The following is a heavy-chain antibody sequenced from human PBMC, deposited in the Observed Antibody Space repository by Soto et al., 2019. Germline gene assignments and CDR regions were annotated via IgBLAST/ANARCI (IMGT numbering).Heavy chain of an antibody. CDR1: GFTFSSYS. Sequence: GGSLRLSCAASGFTFSSYSMNWVRQAPGKGLEWVSSISSSSSYIYYADSVKGRFTISRDNAKNSLYLQMNSLRAEDTAVYYCARDLVVDTAMVTVPRYYFDYWGQGTLVTVSS. V-gene: IGHV3-21*01. D-gene: IGHD5-18*01. CDR2: ISSSSSYI. CDR3: ARDLVVDTAMVTVPRYYFDY. J-gene: IGHJ4*02.